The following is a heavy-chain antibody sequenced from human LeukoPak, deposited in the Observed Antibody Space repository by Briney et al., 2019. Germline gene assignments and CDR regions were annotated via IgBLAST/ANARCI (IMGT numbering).Heavy chain of an antibody. D-gene: IGHD3-22*01. CDR3: ARDRQYYDSSGYLTGL. CDR2: ISAYNGNT. J-gene: IGHJ4*02. CDR1: GYTFTSYG. V-gene: IGHV1-18*01. Sequence: ASVKVSCKASGYTFTSYGISWVRQAPGQGLGWMGWISAYNGNTNYAQKLQGRVTMTTDTSTSTAYMELRSLRSDDTAVYYCARDRQYYDSSGYLTGLWGQGTLVTVSS.